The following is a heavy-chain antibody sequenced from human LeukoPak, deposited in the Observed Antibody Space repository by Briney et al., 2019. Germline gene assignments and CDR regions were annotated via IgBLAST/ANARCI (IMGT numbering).Heavy chain of an antibody. CDR3: ARERGAVAGFFDY. V-gene: IGHV3-21*01. J-gene: IGHJ4*02. D-gene: IGHD6-19*01. CDR1: GFTFGSYS. CDR2: ISSSSSYI. Sequence: PGGSLRLSCAASGFTFGSYSMNWVRQAPGKGLEWVSSISSSSSYIYYADSVKGRFTISRDNAKNSLYLQMNSLRAEDTAVYYCARERGAVAGFFDYWGQGTLVTVSS.